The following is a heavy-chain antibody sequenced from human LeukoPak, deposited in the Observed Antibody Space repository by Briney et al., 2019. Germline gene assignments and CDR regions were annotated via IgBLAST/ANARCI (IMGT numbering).Heavy chain of an antibody. CDR2: ITHSGST. Sequence: SETLSLTCAVYGGSFSGYYWSWIRQPPGKGLKWIGEITHSGSTNYNPSLKSQVTISVDTSKNQFSLKLSSVTAADTAVYYCARGPYYYDSSGYYRYFDYWGQGTLVTVSS. CDR3: ARGPYYYDSSGYYRYFDY. J-gene: IGHJ4*02. D-gene: IGHD3-22*01. CDR1: GGSFSGYY. V-gene: IGHV4-34*01.